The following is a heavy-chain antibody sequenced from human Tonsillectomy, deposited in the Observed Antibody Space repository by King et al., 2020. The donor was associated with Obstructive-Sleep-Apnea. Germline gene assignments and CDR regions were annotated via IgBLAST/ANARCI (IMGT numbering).Heavy chain of an antibody. CDR3: ARYEITSSSFDY. J-gene: IGHJ4*02. CDR1: GGSISSYY. Sequence: VQLQESGPGLVKPSETLSLTCTVSGGSISSYYWSWIRQPPGKGLEWIGYIYYSGSTNYNPSLKSRVTISVDTSKNQFSLKLSSVTAADTAVYYCARYEITSSSFDYWGQGTLVTVSS. CDR2: IYYSGST. D-gene: IGHD3-16*01. V-gene: IGHV4-59*01.